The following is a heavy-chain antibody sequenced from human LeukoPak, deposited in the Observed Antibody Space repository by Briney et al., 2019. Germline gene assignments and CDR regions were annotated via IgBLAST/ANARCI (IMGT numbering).Heavy chain of an antibody. J-gene: IGHJ4*02. CDR3: ARASGDIVETATMGSY. CDR2: ISSSSSSI. Sequence: GGSLRLSCAASGFTFSSYSMNWVRQAPGKGLEWVSSISSSSSSIYYADSVKGRFTISRDNAKNSLYLQMNSLRAEDTAVYCCARASGDIVETATMGSYWGQGTLVTVSS. CDR1: GFTFSSYS. D-gene: IGHD5-18*01. V-gene: IGHV3-21*01.